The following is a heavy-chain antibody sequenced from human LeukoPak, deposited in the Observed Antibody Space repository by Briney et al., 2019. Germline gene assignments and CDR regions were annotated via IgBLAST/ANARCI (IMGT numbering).Heavy chain of an antibody. V-gene: IGHV3-23*01. CDR3: AKDGDSYSSGWYHFDY. D-gene: IGHD6-19*01. CDR1: GFTFNSYA. J-gene: IGHJ4*02. Sequence: SGGSRRLSCAASGFTFNSYAMTWVRQSPGKGQEWVSTISGSGDRTYYADSVKGRFTISRDNSKNTLYLQMNSLRAEDTAVYYCAKDGDSYSSGWYHFDYWGQGTLVTVSS. CDR2: ISGSGDRT.